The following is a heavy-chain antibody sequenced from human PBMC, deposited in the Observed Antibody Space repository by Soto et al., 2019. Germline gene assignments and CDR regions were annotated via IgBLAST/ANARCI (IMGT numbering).Heavy chain of an antibody. V-gene: IGHV1-2*02. J-gene: IGHJ4*02. CDR3: ARITERTVTIVY. CDR2: INPNSGGT. Sequence: ASVEVSCKASGYTFTGYYMHWVLQAPGQGLEWMGWINPNSGGTNYAQKFQGRVTMTRDTSISTAYMELSRLRSDDTAVYCCARITERTVTIVYWGQGTLVTVSS. CDR1: GYTFTGYY. D-gene: IGHD4-17*01.